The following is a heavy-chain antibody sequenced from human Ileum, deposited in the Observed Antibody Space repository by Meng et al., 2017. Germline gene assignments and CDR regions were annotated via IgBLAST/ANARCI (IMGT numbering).Heavy chain of an antibody. Sequence: QGQRRGAGRGRLHPSGTLAFSCVVSGDSRDNGVWWSWVRQAPGKGREWIGEVHPSGSTHYNPSLQSRVTLSIDNSKKLFSVSLRSVTSADTAVYYCVRYDYCSGRGETCYPHFDVWGQGALVTVSS. CDR2: VHPSGST. D-gene: IGHD2-15*01. CDR1: GDSRDNGVW. CDR3: VRYDYCSGRGETCYPHFDV. V-gene: IGHV4-4*02. J-gene: IGHJ4*02.